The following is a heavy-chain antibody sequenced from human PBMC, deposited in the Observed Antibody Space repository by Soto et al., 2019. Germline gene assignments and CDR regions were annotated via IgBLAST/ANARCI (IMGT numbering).Heavy chain of an antibody. Sequence: QLQLQESGPGLVKPSETLSLTCTVSGGSISSSSYYWGWIRQPPGKGLEWIGSIYYSGSTYYNPSPQSRGPIHVDTPEHQLSLKLSSVTAADTAVYYCARSRSRWYRPLDAHGMDVWGQGTTVTVSS. D-gene: IGHD6-13*01. CDR3: ARSRSRWYRPLDAHGMDV. CDR1: GGSISSSSYY. CDR2: IYYSGST. V-gene: IGHV4-39*01. J-gene: IGHJ6*02.